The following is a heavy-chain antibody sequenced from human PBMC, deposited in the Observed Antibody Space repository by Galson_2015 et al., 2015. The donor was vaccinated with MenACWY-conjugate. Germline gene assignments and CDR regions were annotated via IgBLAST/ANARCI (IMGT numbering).Heavy chain of an antibody. V-gene: IGHV3-48*03. CDR2: ISDSGHTI. Sequence: SLRLSCAASGFTFSSYNMNWVRQAPGKGLEWLSYISDSGHTIYYADSVKGRLTITRDNAKNSLYLQIDSLRAEDTAVYYCAREYCSSITCLFDYWGQGALVTVSS. J-gene: IGHJ4*02. CDR3: AREYCSSITCLFDY. D-gene: IGHD2-2*01. CDR1: GFTFSSYN.